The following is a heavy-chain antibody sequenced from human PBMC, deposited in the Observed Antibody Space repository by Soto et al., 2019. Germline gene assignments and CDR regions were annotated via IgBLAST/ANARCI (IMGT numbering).Heavy chain of an antibody. Sequence: GESLTSSCTCSGYTFADYWIAWVRQMPGKGLEWMGIIYPGDSDTRYSPSFQGQVTISADKSISTAYLQWSSLKASDTAMYYCARLEVLVNGMDVWGQGTTVTVSS. J-gene: IGHJ6*02. V-gene: IGHV5-51*01. CDR1: GYTFADYW. CDR2: IYPGDSDT. D-gene: IGHD2-8*02. CDR3: ARLEVLVNGMDV.